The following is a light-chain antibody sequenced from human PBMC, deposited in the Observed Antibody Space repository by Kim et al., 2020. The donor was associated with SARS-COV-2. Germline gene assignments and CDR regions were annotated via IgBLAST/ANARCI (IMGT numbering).Light chain of an antibody. CDR1: QSISSW. CDR2: DAS. V-gene: IGKV1-5*01. J-gene: IGKJ2*01. Sequence: SASVGDRVTITCRASQSISSWLAWYQQKPGKAPKLLIYDASNLHSGVPSRFSGSGSGTEFTLTISSLQPDDFATYYCQQYDGSLYTFGQGTKLEI. CDR3: QQYDGSLYT.